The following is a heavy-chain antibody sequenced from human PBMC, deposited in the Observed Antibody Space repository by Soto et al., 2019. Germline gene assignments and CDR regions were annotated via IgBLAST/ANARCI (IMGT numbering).Heavy chain of an antibody. CDR1: GFTFDDYA. V-gene: IGHV3-9*01. CDR2: ISWNSDSI. D-gene: IGHD5-18*01. CDR3: TKAYSHGLGPDWFDP. Sequence: EVQLVESGGGLVQPGTSLRLSCAASGFTFDDYAFHWVRQAPGKGLEWVSGISWNSDSIDYADSVRGRFFVSRDNAKNSLYLQMNSLRDDDTAFYYCTKAYSHGLGPDWFDPWGQGTLVTVSA. J-gene: IGHJ5*02.